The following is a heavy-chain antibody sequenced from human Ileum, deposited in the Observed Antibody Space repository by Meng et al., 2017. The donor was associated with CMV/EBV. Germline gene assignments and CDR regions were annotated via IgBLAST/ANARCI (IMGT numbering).Heavy chain of an antibody. CDR3: ARERYCGGDCSNWFDP. J-gene: IGHJ5*02. V-gene: IGHV4-61*01. CDR1: GGSVSSGSYY. Sequence: LRLSCTVSGGSVSSGSYYWSWIRQPPGKGLEWIGYIYYSGSTNYNPSLKSRVTISVDTSKNQFSLKLSSVTAADTAVYYCARERYCGGDCSNWFDPWGQGTLVNVSS. D-gene: IGHD2-21*01. CDR2: IYYSGST.